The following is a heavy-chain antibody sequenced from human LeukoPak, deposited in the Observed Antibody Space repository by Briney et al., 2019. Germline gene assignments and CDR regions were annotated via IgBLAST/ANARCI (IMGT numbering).Heavy chain of an antibody. CDR3: AKAQGWELPYYFDY. V-gene: IGHV3-30*02. D-gene: IGHD1-26*01. Sequence: PGGSLRLSCAASGFTFSSYGMHWVRQAPGKGLEWVAFIRYDGSNKYYADSVKGRFTISRDNSKNTLYLQMNSLRAEDTAVYYCAKAQGWELPYYFDYWGQGTLVTVFS. CDR1: GFTFSSYG. J-gene: IGHJ4*02. CDR2: IRYDGSNK.